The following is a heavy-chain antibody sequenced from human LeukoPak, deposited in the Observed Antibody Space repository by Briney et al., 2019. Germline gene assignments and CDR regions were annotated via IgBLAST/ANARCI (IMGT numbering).Heavy chain of an antibody. J-gene: IGHJ6*03. CDR3: AASYLDTYYYYMDV. CDR1: GGSISSYY. Sequence: PSETLSLSCTASGGSISSYYWSWIRQPPGKGLEWIAYSYSSGCTYYKPSLKSRVTISIDTSKNQFPLKLSSLTAADTAVYYCAASYLDTYYYYMDVWGKGTTVTVSS. D-gene: IGHD3-9*01. V-gene: IGHV4-59*01. CDR2: SYSSGCT.